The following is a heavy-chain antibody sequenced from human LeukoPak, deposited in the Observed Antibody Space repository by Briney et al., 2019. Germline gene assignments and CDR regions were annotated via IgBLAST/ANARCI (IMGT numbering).Heavy chain of an antibody. J-gene: IGHJ4*02. Sequence: ASVKVSCKASGYTFTSYGINWVRQASGQGLEWMGWISAYNGNTNYAQKFQGRVTMTTDTSTSTAYIELRSLRSDDTAVYYCAFRGYTYGPFDYWGQGTLVIVSS. D-gene: IGHD5-18*01. CDR1: GYTFTSYG. CDR3: AFRGYTYGPFDY. CDR2: ISAYNGNT. V-gene: IGHV1-18*01.